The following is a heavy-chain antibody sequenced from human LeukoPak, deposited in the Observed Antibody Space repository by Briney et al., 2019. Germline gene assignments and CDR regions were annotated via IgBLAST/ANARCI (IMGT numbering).Heavy chain of an antibody. Sequence: SETLSLTCTVSGGSLRSYYWSWIRQPPGKGLEWIGEINHSGSTNYNPSLKSRVTISVDTSKNQFSLKLSSVTAADTAVYYCARGTYSSSWYRRDWFDPWGQGTLVTVSS. D-gene: IGHD6-13*01. CDR3: ARGTYSSSWYRRDWFDP. V-gene: IGHV4-34*01. CDR2: INHSGST. J-gene: IGHJ5*02. CDR1: GGSLRSYY.